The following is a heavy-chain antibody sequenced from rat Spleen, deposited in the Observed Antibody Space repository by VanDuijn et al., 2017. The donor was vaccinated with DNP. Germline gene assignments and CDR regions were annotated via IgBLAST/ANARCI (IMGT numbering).Heavy chain of an antibody. CDR1: GFTFSDYY. D-gene: IGHD1-1*01. V-gene: IGHV5-20*01. CDR2: IRYDGYST. CDR3: AIYFYSGDNWFAY. Sequence: EVQLVASGGGFVQPGGSLKLSCVASGFTFSDYYMAWVRQTPTKGLEWVAYIRYDGYSTYFGDSVKGRFTISRDNARNTLYLQMHSLRSEDMATYYCAIYFYSGDNWFAYWGQGTLVTVSS. J-gene: IGHJ3*01.